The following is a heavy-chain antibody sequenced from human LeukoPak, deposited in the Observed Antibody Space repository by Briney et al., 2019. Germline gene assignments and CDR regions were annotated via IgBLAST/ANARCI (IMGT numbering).Heavy chain of an antibody. CDR3: ARGPAPPRRTIFGVVIRRTTGNNYYYMDV. Sequence: ASVKVSCKASGYTFTGYYMHWVRQAPGQGLEWMGWMNPNSGNTGYAQKFQGRVTITRNTSISTAYMELSSLRSEDTAVYYCARGPAPPRRTIFGVVIRRTTGNNYYYMDVWGKGTTVTVSS. J-gene: IGHJ6*03. CDR2: MNPNSGNT. V-gene: IGHV1-8*03. CDR1: GYTFTGYY. D-gene: IGHD3-3*01.